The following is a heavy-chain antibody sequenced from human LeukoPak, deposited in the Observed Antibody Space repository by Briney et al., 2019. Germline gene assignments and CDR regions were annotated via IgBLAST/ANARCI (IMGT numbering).Heavy chain of an antibody. Sequence: SETLSLTCAVYGGSFSGYYWSWIRQPPGKGLEWIGEINHSGSTNYNLSLKSRVTISEDTSKNQFSLKLSSVTAADTAVYYCARMPVFWSGYYHFDYWGQGTLVTVSS. CDR1: GGSFSGYY. D-gene: IGHD3-3*01. CDR3: ARMPVFWSGYYHFDY. J-gene: IGHJ4*02. V-gene: IGHV4-34*01. CDR2: INHSGST.